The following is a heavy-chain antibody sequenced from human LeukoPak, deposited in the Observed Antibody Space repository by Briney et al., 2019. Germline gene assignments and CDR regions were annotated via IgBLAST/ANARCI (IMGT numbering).Heavy chain of an antibody. CDR2: IYYSGNI. CDR1: GGSISGYY. J-gene: IGHJ4*02. V-gene: IGHV4-59*01. CDR3: ASDTLDYFDY. Sequence: PSETLSLTCTVSGGSISGYYWTWIRQPPGKGLEWIGFIYYSGNINYNPSLKSRVTISVDTSKNQFSLKLSSVTAADTALYYCASDTLDYFDYWGQGILVTVSS.